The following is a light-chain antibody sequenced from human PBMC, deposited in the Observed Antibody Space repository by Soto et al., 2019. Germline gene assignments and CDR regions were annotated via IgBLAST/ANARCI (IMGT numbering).Light chain of an antibody. CDR1: SSEVGSYNL. J-gene: IGLJ1*01. CDR2: EGS. V-gene: IGLV2-23*01. Sequence: QSLLTQPASLSGSPRQSITISCTGTSSEVGSYNLVSWYQQHPGKAPKLMIYEGSKRPSGVSNRFSGSKSGNTASLTISGLQAEDEADYYCCSYAGSSTYVFGTGTKVTVL. CDR3: CSYAGSSTYV.